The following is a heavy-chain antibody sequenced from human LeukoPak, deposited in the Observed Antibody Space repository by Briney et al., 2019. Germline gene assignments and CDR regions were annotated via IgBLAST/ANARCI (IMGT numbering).Heavy chain of an antibody. CDR3: ARIPYCSGGSCYCDY. J-gene: IGHJ4*02. Sequence: GGSLRLSCAASGFTFSDYYMSWIRQAPGKGLEWVSYISSSGSTIYYADSVKGRFTISRDNAKNSLCLQMNSLRAEDTAVYYCARIPYCSGGSCYCDYWGQGTLVTVSS. CDR2: ISSSGSTI. V-gene: IGHV3-11*01. CDR1: GFTFSDYY. D-gene: IGHD2-15*01.